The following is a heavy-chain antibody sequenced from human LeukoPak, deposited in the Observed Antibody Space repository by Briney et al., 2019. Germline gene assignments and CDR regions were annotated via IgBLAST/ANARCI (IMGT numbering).Heavy chain of an antibody. Sequence: PGGSLRLSCAASGFTLSSYGMHWVRQAPGKGLEWVAVISYDGSNKYYADSVKGRFTIYRDNSRNTVYLQMNSLRAEDTAVYYCAKGRRYCSGGSFYYFDYWGQGTLVTVSS. CDR1: GFTLSSYG. CDR2: ISYDGSNK. D-gene: IGHD2-15*01. V-gene: IGHV3-30*18. J-gene: IGHJ4*02. CDR3: AKGRRYCSGGSFYYFDY.